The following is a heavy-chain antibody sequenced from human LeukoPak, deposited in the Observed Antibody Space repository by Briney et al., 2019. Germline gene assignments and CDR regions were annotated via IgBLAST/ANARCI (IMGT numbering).Heavy chain of an antibody. CDR3: ARRITMVRGVQPRRKGPFDY. V-gene: IGHV4-34*01. CDR1: GGSFSGYY. J-gene: IGHJ4*02. D-gene: IGHD3-10*01. CDR2: INHSGST. Sequence: SETLSLTCAVYGGSFSGYYWSWIRQPPGKGLEWIGEINHSGSTNYNPSLKSRVTISVDTSKNQFSLKLSSVTAADTAVYYCARRITMVRGVQPRRKGPFDYRGQGTLVTVSS.